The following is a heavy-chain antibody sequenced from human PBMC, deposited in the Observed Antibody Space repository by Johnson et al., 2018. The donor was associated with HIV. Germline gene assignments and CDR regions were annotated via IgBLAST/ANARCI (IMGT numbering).Heavy chain of an antibody. Sequence: VQLVESGGGVVQPGRSLRLSCAASGFTFSSYAMHWVRQAPGKGLEWVAVISYDGSNKYYADSVKGRFTISRDNSKNTLYLQMNSLRAEDTAVYYCASSPMRYSSSAYAFDIWGQGTMVTVSS. V-gene: IGHV3-30*04. CDR1: GFTFSSYA. CDR3: ASSPMRYSSSAYAFDI. CDR2: ISYDGSNK. J-gene: IGHJ3*02. D-gene: IGHD6-6*01.